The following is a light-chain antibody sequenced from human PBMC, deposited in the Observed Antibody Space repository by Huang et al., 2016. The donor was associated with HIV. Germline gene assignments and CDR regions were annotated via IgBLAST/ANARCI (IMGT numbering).Light chain of an antibody. CDR3: MQTKQTPLT. V-gene: IGKV2-28*01. Sequence: DIVMTQSPLSLPVTPREPASLSCRSSQSLLQSNRHNDLNWYLQKPGQSLQLLISLGSNRASGVPDRFSGSGSVADFTLKISRVEAEDVGVYYCMQTKQTPLTFGGGTKVEIK. CDR2: LGS. CDR1: QSLLQSNRHND. J-gene: IGKJ4*01.